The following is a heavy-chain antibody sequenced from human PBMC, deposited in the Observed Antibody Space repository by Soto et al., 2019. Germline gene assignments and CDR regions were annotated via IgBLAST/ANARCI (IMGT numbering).Heavy chain of an antibody. CDR1: GYTFSDYY. J-gene: IGHJ5*02. Sequence: QLQVEQSGAEVKKPGASVKVSCKTSGYTFSDYYMHWVRQAPGQGLEWMGWINPNSGNTDYAQKFRGRVTMTRDTSITTAYMELTSLRSDDKAIYYCARDLRGYSNWFDPGGQGTLVTVSS. D-gene: IGHD3-22*01. CDR3: ARDLRGYSNWFDP. CDR2: INPNSGNT. V-gene: IGHV1-2*02.